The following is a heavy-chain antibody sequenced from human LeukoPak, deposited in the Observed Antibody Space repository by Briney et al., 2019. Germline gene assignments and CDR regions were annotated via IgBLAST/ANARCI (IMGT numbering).Heavy chain of an antibody. CDR2: IYYSGST. Sequence: SETLSLTCTVSGGSISSYYWSWIRQPPGKGLEWIGYIYYSGSTNYNPSLKSRVTISVDTSKNQFSLKLSSVTAADTAVYYCARGRRGLNADYWGQGTLVTVSS. V-gene: IGHV4-59*01. D-gene: IGHD3-10*01. CDR1: GGSISSYY. J-gene: IGHJ4*02. CDR3: ARGRRGLNADY.